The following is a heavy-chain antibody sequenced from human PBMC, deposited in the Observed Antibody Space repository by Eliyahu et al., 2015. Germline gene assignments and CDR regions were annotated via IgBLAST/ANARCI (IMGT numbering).Heavy chain of an antibody. CDR2: ISSSSSTI. Sequence: EVQLVESGGGLVQPGGSLRLSCAASGFTFXXXSMNWVXQAPGKGLEWVSYISSSSSTIYYADSVKGRFTISRDNAKNSLYLQMNSLRAEDTAVYYCARGHYDFWTWSGNWFDPWGQGTLVTVSS. V-gene: IGHV3-48*01. CDR3: ARGHYDFWTWSGNWFDP. D-gene: IGHD3-3*01. J-gene: IGHJ5*02. CDR1: GFTFXXXS.